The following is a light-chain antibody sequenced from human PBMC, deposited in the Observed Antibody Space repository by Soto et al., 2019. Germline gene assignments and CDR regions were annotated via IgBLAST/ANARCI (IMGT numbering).Light chain of an antibody. CDR2: SNN. V-gene: IGLV1-44*01. CDR1: SSNIGSNT. J-gene: IGLJ3*02. CDR3: AAWDDSLNGWV. Sequence: QSVLTQPPSASVTPGQRVTISCSGSSSNIGSNTANWYQQLPGTAPKLLIFSNNERPSGVPDRFSGSKSGTSASLAISGLQSEDEADYYCAAWDDSLNGWVFGGGTKLTV.